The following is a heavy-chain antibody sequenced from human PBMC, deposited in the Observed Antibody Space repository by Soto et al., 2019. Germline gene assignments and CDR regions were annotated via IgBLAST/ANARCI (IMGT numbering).Heavy chain of an antibody. V-gene: IGHV3-33*03. Sequence: GGSLRLSCAASGFTFSSYGMHWVRQAPGKGLEWVAVIWYDGSNKYYADSVRGRFTMSRDNAKNSLYLQMKGLRAEDTALYYCARMSKRYYGMDVWGQGTTVTVSS. CDR2: IWYDGSNK. CDR1: GFTFSSYG. CDR3: ARMSKRYYGMDV. J-gene: IGHJ6*02.